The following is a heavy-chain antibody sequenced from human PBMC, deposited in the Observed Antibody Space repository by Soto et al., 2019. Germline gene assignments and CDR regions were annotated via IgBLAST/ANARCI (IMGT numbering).Heavy chain of an antibody. CDR2: INPKFGDT. CDR1: GYTFTAYY. CDR3: ARNMDYYYGRGSGDGHGV. J-gene: IGHJ6*02. Sequence: QVQLVQSGAEVKEPGDSVRVSCEASGYTFTAYYIHWVRQAPGQGLEWMGWINPKFGDTTYAQDFQGRVSMTRDMSISTVYMELSRLRSDDTAIYYCARNMDYYYGRGSGDGHGVWGQGTTVTV. V-gene: IGHV1-2*02. D-gene: IGHD3-10*02.